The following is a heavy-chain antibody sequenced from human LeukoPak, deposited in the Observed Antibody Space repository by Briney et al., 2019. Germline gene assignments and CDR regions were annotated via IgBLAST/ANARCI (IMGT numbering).Heavy chain of an antibody. V-gene: IGHV4-59*01. J-gene: IGHJ6*02. CDR3: AKFGVDYDMIV. Sequence: SETLSLTCTVSGGSISGSYWTWIRPPPGKGLEWIGQIYYKGNADYNPSLKSRVTLLVDTSKNQFSLKLTAMTAADTAVYYCAKFGVDYDMIVWGQGTTVTVS. CDR1: GGSISGSY. CDR2: IYYKGNA. D-gene: IGHD3-16*01.